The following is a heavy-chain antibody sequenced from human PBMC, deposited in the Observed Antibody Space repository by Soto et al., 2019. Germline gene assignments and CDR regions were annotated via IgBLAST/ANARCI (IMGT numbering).Heavy chain of an antibody. CDR3: V. CDR2: IYPGDSDT. J-gene: IGHJ6*02. CDR1: GYSFTSYW. Sequence: GESLKISCKGSGYSFTSYWIGWVRQMPGKGLEWMGIIYPGDSDTRYSPSFQGQVTISADKSISTAYLQWIPSKGPYYYYGMDVWGQGTTVTVSS. V-gene: IGHV5-51*01.